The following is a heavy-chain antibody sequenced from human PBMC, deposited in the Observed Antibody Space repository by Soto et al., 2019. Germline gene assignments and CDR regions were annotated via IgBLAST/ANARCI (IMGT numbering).Heavy chain of an antibody. J-gene: IGHJ6*02. CDR3: ARDDEYSGNGMDV. Sequence: QVQLVESGGGVVQPGRSLRLSCAASEFTFSNYGMHWVRQAPGKGREWVAVILNDGSNRYHADSVKDRFTISRDNSKNTLYLQMNSRRAEDTAVYYCARDDEYSGNGMDVWGQGTTVTVS. V-gene: IGHV3-33*01. D-gene: IGHD3-10*01. CDR2: ILNDGSNR. CDR1: EFTFSNYG.